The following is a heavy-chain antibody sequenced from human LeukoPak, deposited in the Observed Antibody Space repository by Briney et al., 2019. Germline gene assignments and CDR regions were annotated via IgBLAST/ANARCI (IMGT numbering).Heavy chain of an antibody. CDR2: ISSSSTI. CDR1: GFTFSSYS. CDR3: ARGPTVTTLMYYFDY. V-gene: IGHV3-48*02. J-gene: IGHJ4*02. Sequence: TGGSLRLSCAASGFTFSSYSMTWVRQAPGKGLEWVSYISSSSTIYYADSVKGRFTISRDNAKNSLYLQMNSLRDEDTAVYYCARGPTVTTLMYYFDYWGQGTLVTVSS. D-gene: IGHD4-11*01.